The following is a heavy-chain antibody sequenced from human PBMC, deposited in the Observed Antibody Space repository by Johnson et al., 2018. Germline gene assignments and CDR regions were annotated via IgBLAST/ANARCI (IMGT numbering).Heavy chain of an antibody. CDR2: MNPNSGNT. CDR1: GYTFTSYD. CDR3: ARGGVYYDSSGYYDAFDI. Sequence: QVQLVESGAEVKKPGASVKVSCKASGYTFTSYDINWVRQATGQGLEWMGWMNPNSGNTGSAQKFQGRVTMPRNTSISTAYMELSSLRPEDTAVYYCARGGVYYDSSGYYDAFDIWGQGTMVTVSS. J-gene: IGHJ3*02. D-gene: IGHD3-22*01. V-gene: IGHV1-8*01.